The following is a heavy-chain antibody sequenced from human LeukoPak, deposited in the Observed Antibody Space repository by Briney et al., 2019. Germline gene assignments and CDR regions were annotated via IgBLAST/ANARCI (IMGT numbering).Heavy chain of an antibody. CDR3: ARDILWFGELFDINWFDP. Sequence: GGSLRLSCAASGFTFSSYSMNWVRQAPGKGLELVSSIISSSSYIYYADSVKGRFTISRDNAKNSLYLQMNSLRAEDTAVYYCARDILWFGELFDINWFDPWGQGTLVTVSS. D-gene: IGHD3-10*01. J-gene: IGHJ5*02. V-gene: IGHV3-21*01. CDR2: IISSSSYI. CDR1: GFTFSSYS.